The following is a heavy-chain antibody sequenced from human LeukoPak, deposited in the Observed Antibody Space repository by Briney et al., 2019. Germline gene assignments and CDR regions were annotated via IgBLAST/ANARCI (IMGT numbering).Heavy chain of an antibody. Sequence: PSETLSLTCTVSGGSVSSYYWSRIRQPPGKGLEWIGYVYHSGSTNYNPALKSRVTISLDTSENQFSLKLSSVTAADTAVYYCAREANSPTARYWYFDLWGRGTLVTVSS. CDR1: GGSVSSYY. D-gene: IGHD4-23*01. CDR2: VYHSGST. V-gene: IGHV4-59*02. J-gene: IGHJ2*01. CDR3: AREANSPTARYWYFDL.